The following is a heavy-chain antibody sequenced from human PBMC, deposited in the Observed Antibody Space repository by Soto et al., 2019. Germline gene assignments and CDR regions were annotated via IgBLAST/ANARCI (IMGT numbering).Heavy chain of an antibody. CDR2: IYYSGST. Sequence: QVQLQESGPGLVKPSQTLSLTCTVSGGSISSGDYYWSWIRQPPGKGLEWIGYIYYSGSTYYNPSLXXXVTVSVDTSKXXFXLXXSAVTAADTAVYYCARARAVGDYFWGSYRFGWFDPWGQGTLVTVSS. V-gene: IGHV4-30-4*01. CDR1: GGSISSGDYY. D-gene: IGHD3-16*02. J-gene: IGHJ5*02. CDR3: ARARAVGDYFWGSYRFGWFDP.